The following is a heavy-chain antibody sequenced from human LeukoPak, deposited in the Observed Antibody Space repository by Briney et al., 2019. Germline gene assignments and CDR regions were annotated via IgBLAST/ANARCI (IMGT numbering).Heavy chain of an antibody. CDR1: GFTFSSYA. V-gene: IGHV3-23*01. J-gene: IGHJ4*02. CDR3: AKDRTGSYYYGSGSYPTPIDY. Sequence: GGSLRLYCAASGFTFSSYAMSWVRQAPGKGLEWVSAISGSGGSTYYADSVKGRFTISRDNSKNTLYLQMNSLRAEDTAVYYCAKDRTGSYYYGSGSYPTPIDYWGQGTLVTVSS. D-gene: IGHD3-10*01. CDR2: ISGSGGST.